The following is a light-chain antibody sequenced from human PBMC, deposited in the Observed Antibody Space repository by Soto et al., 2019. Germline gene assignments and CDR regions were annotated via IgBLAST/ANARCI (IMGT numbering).Light chain of an antibody. CDR1: GSYIGTYNR. J-gene: IGLJ1*01. CDR2: DVS. CDR3: SSYTRISTYV. V-gene: IGLV2-18*02. Sequence: QSVLTQPPSVSGSPGQSVAISCTGTGSYIGTYNRVSWYQQPPGTAPKLMIYDVSDRPSGVPDRFSGSKSGNTASLTISGLQAEDEADYYCSSYTRISTYVLGTCTLVT.